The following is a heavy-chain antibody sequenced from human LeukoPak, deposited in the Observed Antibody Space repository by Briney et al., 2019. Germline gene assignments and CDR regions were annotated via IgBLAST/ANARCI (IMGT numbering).Heavy chain of an antibody. CDR2: INWNGDST. V-gene: IGHV3-20*04. CDR1: GFTFDDHG. J-gene: IGHJ4*02. Sequence: PGGSLRLSCAASGFTFDDHGMNWVRQAPGKGLEWVSGINWNGDSTAYADSVKGRFTISRDNAKNSLYLQMNSLRAEDTALYYCARGGGSGYYYPPFYWGQGTLVTVSS. D-gene: IGHD3-22*01. CDR3: ARGGGSGYYYPPFY.